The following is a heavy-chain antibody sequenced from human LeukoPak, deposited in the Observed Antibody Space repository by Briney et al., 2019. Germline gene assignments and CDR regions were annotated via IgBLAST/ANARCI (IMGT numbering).Heavy chain of an antibody. CDR2: IYTSGST. D-gene: IGHD6-13*01. CDR1: GGSISGSSYY. J-gene: IGHJ6*03. CDR3: ARATGEQQLVQQWLGEENYYYYYMDA. V-gene: IGHV4-61*05. Sequence: SETLSLTCTVSGGSISGSSYYWAWIRQPPGTGLEWIGRIYTSGSTNYNPSLKSRVTISVDTSKKQFSLKLSSVTAADTAVYYCARATGEQQLVQQWLGEENYYYYYMDAWGKGTTVTVSS.